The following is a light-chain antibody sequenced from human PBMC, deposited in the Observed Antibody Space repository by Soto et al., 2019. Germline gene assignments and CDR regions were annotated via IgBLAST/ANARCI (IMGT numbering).Light chain of an antibody. Sequence: EIVMTQSPATLSVSTGERATLSCRASQTVNSNLAWYQQKPGQAPRLLIYGASTRATGIPARFSGSGSGTEFTVTITSLQSEDFAVYYCQQYNNWPLTFGGGTKVEIK. V-gene: IGKV3-15*01. J-gene: IGKJ4*01. CDR1: QTVNSN. CDR3: QQYNNWPLT. CDR2: GAS.